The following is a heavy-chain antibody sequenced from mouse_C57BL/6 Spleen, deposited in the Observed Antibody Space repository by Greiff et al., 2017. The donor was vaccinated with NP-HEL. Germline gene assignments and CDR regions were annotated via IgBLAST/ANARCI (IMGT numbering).Heavy chain of an antibody. V-gene: IGHV5-9*01. CDR2: ISGGGGNT. J-gene: IGHJ2*01. CDR3: ARQGSYYFDY. CDR1: GFTFSSYT. Sequence: EVKLVESGGGLVKPGGSLKLSCAASGFTFSSYTMSWVRQTPEKRLEWVATISGGGGNTYYPDSVKGRFPISRDNAKNTLYLQMSSLRSEDTALYYCARQGSYYFDYWGQGTTLTVSS.